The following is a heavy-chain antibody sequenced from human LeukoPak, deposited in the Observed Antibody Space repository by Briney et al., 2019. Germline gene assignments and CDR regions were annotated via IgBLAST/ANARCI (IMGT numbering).Heavy chain of an antibody. CDR2: ISYDGSNK. J-gene: IGHJ4*02. Sequence: RSGGSLRLSCAASGFTFSSYAMHWVRQAPGKGLEWVAVISYDGSNKYYADSAKGRFTISRDNSKNTLYLQMNSLRAEDTAVYYCAREPIAAALDYWGQGTLVTVSS. V-gene: IGHV3-30-3*01. CDR3: AREPIAAALDY. CDR1: GFTFSSYA. D-gene: IGHD6-13*01.